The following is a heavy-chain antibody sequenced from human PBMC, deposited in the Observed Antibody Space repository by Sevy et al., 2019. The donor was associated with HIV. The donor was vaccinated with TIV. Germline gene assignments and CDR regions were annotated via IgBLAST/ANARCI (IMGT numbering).Heavy chain of an antibody. Sequence: ASVKVSCKASGGTFSSYAISWVRQAPGQGLEWMGGIIPNFGTANYAQKFQGRVTITADESTSTAYMELSSLRSEDTAVYYCARGGYYDSSGYYYRFWGQGTLVTVSS. CDR1: GGTFSSYA. V-gene: IGHV1-69*13. CDR2: IIPNFGTA. J-gene: IGHJ4*02. D-gene: IGHD3-22*01. CDR3: ARGGYYDSSGYYYRF.